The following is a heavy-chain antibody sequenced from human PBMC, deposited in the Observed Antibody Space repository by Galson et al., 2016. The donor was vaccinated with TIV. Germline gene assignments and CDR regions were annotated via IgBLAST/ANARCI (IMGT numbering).Heavy chain of an antibody. V-gene: IGHV5-51*01. CDR3: AKQLDFDQRVLDAFHI. Sequence: QSGAEVKKPGDSLKISCKGSGYSFTSYWIAWVRQMPGKGLELMGVIHPGDSDTRYCPSFQGQVSISADRSISTAYLQWSSLKASDTAMYYCAKQLDFDQRVLDAFHIWGQGTLLTVSS. D-gene: IGHD3-9*01. CDR2: IHPGDSDT. J-gene: IGHJ3*02. CDR1: GYSFTSYW.